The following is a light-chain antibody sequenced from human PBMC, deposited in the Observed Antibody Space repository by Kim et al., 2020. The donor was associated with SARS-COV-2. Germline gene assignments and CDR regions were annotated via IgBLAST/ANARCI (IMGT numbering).Light chain of an antibody. CDR3: QQYGNFPIT. J-gene: IGKJ5*01. V-gene: IGKV3-20*01. CDR1: QSVTTY. CDR2: DAS. Sequence: LSQMERGARRCRASQSVTTYLGCYQQKPGQAPRLLIYDASSRATAIPDRFSGSGSGTDFTLTISRLEPEDFAVYFCQQYGNFPITFGQGTRLEIK.